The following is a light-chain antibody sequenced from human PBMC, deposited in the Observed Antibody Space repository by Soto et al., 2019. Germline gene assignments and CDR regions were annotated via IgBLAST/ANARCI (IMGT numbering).Light chain of an antibody. CDR2: QAS. CDR1: QSINSW. CDR3: QQYNSFIWT. Sequence: DIKMTHSPSTLSASDGDRVTIICRASQSINSWLAWYQQKGGKAPKLLISQASNLDSGVPSRFSGSGSGTEFNLTISSLQPEDFATYYCQQYNSFIWTFGQGTKV. J-gene: IGKJ1*01. V-gene: IGKV1-5*03.